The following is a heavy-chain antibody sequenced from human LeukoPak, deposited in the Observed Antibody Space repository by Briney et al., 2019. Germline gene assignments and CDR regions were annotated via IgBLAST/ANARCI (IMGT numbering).Heavy chain of an antibody. CDR1: GFTFSSYD. J-gene: IGHJ3*02. V-gene: IGHV3-13*01. CDR2: IGTAGDT. CDR3: ARGPLVGARRGAFDI. D-gene: IGHD1-26*01. Sequence: GGSLRLSCAASGFTFSSYDMHWVRQATGKGLEWVSAIGTAGDTYYPGSVKGRFTISRENAKNSLYLQMNSLRAGDTAVYYCARGPLVGARRGAFDIWGQGTMVTVSS.